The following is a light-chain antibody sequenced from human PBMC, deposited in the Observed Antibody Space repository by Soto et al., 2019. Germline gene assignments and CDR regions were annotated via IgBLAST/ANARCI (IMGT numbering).Light chain of an antibody. J-gene: IGKJ4*01. CDR2: GTS. CDR3: QQYGNSLT. Sequence: IVLTQSPGTLSLSPGERVTLSCRASQTVSNRYLAWYQHRPGQAPRLLIYGTSSRASGIPDRFSASGAGTDFILTISRLEPEDFAVYYCQQYGNSLTFGGGTKVDIK. V-gene: IGKV3-20*01. CDR1: QTVSNRY.